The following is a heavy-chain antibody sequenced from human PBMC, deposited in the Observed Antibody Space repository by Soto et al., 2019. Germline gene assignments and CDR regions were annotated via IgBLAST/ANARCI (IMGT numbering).Heavy chain of an antibody. D-gene: IGHD1-20*01. J-gene: IGHJ5*02. CDR1: GFSFSDYS. V-gene: IGHV3-21*02. CDR2: IDSSSVYI. Sequence: EVQLVESGGGLVKPGGSLRLSCAASGFSFSDYSMNWVRQAPGKRLEWVSSIDSSSVYIYYADSLKGRFTISRDNAKNSLYRQMNSLRAEDTAVYYCVRESISGTGWFDPWGQGTLVTVSS. CDR3: VRESISGTGWFDP.